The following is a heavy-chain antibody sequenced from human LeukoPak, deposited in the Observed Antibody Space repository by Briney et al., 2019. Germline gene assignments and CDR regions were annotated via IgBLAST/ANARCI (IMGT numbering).Heavy chain of an antibody. CDR2: IKSDGSST. V-gene: IGHV3-74*01. Sequence: GGSLRLSCAASGFTFSSYWMHWVRQAPGKGLVWVSRIKSDGSSTRYADSVKGRFTISRDNAKNTLYLQMNSLRAEDTAVYYCARGRAYYDFWSGYYNRFDPWGQGTLVTVSS. D-gene: IGHD3-3*01. J-gene: IGHJ5*02. CDR3: ARGRAYYDFWSGYYNRFDP. CDR1: GFTFSSYW.